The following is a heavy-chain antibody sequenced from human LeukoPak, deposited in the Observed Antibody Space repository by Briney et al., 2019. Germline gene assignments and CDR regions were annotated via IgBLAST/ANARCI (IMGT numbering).Heavy chain of an antibody. CDR1: GASFTSYH. CDR2: NYPGGTI. V-gene: IGHV4-4*09. J-gene: IGHJ4*02. CDR3: ARHVAHSSKIDS. Sequence: PSETLSLTCAVSGASFTSYHWTWIRQPSGKGLEWIGDNYPGGTIRYNPSLESRVTISVDTSKNQFSLMLNSVTAADTAVYYCARHVAHSSKIDSWGLGTLVTVSS. D-gene: IGHD6-6*01.